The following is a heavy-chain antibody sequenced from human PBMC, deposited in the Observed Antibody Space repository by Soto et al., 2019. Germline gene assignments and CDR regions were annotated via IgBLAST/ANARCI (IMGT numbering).Heavy chain of an antibody. CDR3: ARYTTGGTGFDY. Sequence: SETLSLTCTVSGGSVSSGSYYWSWIRQPPGKGLEWIGYIYYSGNTNYNSSLKSRVTISKDTSENQFSLKVNSVTAADTAVYYCARYTTGGTGFDYWGQGTLVTVSS. J-gene: IGHJ4*02. D-gene: IGHD1-1*01. CDR2: IYYSGNT. CDR1: GGSVSSGSYY. V-gene: IGHV4-61*01.